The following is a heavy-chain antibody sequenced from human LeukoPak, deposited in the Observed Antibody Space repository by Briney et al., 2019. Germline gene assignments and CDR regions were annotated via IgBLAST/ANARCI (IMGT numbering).Heavy chain of an antibody. CDR3: ARGFKEWGY. CDR2: INEDGSEK. D-gene: IGHD1-26*01. Sequence: TGGSLRLSCAASGFTFTTYSMSWVRQAPGEGLEWVANINEDGSEKNYVDSVKGRFTISRDNAKNSLYLQMNSLRTEDTAVYMCARGFKEWGYWGQGTQVTVSS. V-gene: IGHV3-7*01. J-gene: IGHJ4*02. CDR1: GFTFTTYS.